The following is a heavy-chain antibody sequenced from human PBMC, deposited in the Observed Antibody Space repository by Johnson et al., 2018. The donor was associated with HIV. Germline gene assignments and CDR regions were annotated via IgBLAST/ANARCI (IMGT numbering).Heavy chain of an antibody. J-gene: IGHJ3*02. D-gene: IGHD2-21*02. CDR1: GFTFSSYA. V-gene: IGHV3-23*04. CDR2: ISGSGGST. CDR3: AKKALGDVDAFDI. Sequence: VQLVESGGGVVQPGGSLRLSCAASGFTFSSYAMSWVRQAPGKGLEWVSAISGSGGSTYYADSVKGRFTISRDNAKDTLYLQMNSLRAEDTAGYYCAKKALGDVDAFDIWGQGTMVTVSS.